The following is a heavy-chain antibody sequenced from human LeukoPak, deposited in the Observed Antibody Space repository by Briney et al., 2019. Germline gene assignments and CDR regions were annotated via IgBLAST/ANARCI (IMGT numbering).Heavy chain of an antibody. J-gene: IGHJ4*02. D-gene: IGHD4-23*01. CDR2: INPNSGGT. CDR3: ARVHDYGGPSLDY. CDR1: GYTFTGYY. V-gene: IGHV1-2*02. Sequence: ASVKVSCKASGYTFTGYYMHWVRQAPGQGLEWMGWINPNSGGTNYAQKFQGRVPMTRDTSISTAYMELSRLRSDDTAVYYCARVHDYGGPSLDYWGQGTLVTVSS.